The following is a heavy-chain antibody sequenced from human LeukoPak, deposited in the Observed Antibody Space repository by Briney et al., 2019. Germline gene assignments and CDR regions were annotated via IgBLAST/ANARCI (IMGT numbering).Heavy chain of an antibody. CDR3: ARETLRIAVIDY. D-gene: IGHD6-19*01. CDR1: GFTFSYYY. Sequence: GGSLRLSCAASGFTFSYYYMSWIRQAPGKGLEWVSYISSSGSTIYYADSVKGRFTISRDNAKNSLYLQMNSLRAEDTAVYYCARETLRIAVIDYWGQGTLVTVSS. V-gene: IGHV3-11*01. CDR2: ISSSGSTI. J-gene: IGHJ4*02.